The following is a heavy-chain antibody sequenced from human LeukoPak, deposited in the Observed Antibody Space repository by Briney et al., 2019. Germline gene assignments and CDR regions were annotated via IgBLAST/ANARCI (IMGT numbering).Heavy chain of an antibody. V-gene: IGHV1-18*01. CDR3: ARLEGIVGAH. D-gene: IGHD1-26*01. Sequence: ASVKVSCKASGGTFSSYAISWVRQAPGQGLEWMGWISAYNGNTNYAQKLQGRVTMTTDTSTSTAYMELRSLRSDDTAVYYCARLEGIVGAHWGQGTLVTVSS. CDR2: ISAYNGNT. J-gene: IGHJ4*02. CDR1: GGTFSSYA.